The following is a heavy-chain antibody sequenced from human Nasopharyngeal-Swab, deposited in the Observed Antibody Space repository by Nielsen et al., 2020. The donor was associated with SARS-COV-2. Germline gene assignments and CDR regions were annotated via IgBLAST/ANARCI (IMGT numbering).Heavy chain of an antibody. J-gene: IGHJ4*02. D-gene: IGHD5/OR15-5a*01. Sequence: GSLRLSCAASGFTFSNAWMSWVRQAPGKGLEWVGRIKSKTDGGTTDYAAPVKGRFTISRDDSKNTLYLQMNSLKTEDTAVYYCTTQRLGSTFYYFDYWGQGTLVTVSS. CDR3: TTQRLGSTFYYFDY. CDR2: IKSKTDGGTT. V-gene: IGHV3-15*01. CDR1: GFTFSNAW.